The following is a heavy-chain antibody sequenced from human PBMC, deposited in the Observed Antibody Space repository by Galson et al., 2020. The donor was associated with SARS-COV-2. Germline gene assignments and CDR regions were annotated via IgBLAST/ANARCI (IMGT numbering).Heavy chain of an antibody. D-gene: IGHD2-15*01. CDR2: IKSKGGGETK. Sequence: GGSLRLSCAASGFPFTHAWMNWVRQAPGKGLEWVGRIKSKGGGETKDYAAPVAGRFTISRDDSRDLVFLQMNSLKTEDTAVYYCTWEDRRCSSGRCSQDTHFDYFMDVWGKGTAVTVSS. V-gene: IGHV3-15*01. CDR1: GFPFTHAW. CDR3: TWEDRRCSSGRCSQDTHFDYFMDV. J-gene: IGHJ6*03.